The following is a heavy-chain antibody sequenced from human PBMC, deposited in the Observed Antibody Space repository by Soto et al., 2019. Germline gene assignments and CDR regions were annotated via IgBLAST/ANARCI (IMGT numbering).Heavy chain of an antibody. Sequence: QLRGSLRLSCAASGFTFSSYAMSWVRQAPGKGLEWVSAISGSGGSTYYADSVKGRFTISRDNSKNTLYLQMNSLRAEDTAVYYCAKDRVLMVYASAFDIWGQGTMVTVSS. CDR1: GFTFSSYA. J-gene: IGHJ3*02. V-gene: IGHV3-23*01. D-gene: IGHD2-8*01. CDR2: ISGSGGST. CDR3: AKDRVLMVYASAFDI.